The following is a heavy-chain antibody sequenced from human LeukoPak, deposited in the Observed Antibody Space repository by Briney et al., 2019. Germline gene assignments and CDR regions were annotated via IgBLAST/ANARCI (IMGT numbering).Heavy chain of an antibody. CDR2: ISAYNGNT. D-gene: IGHD3-22*01. V-gene: IGHV1-18*01. CDR1: GYTFTSYG. J-gene: IGHJ3*02. Sequence: ASVKVSCKASGYTFTSYGISWVRQAPGQGLEWMGWISAYNGNTNYAQKLQGRVTMTTDTSISTAYMELSRLRSDDTAVYYCARFDYYDSSGYYDYDAFDIWGQGTMVTVSS. CDR3: ARFDYYDSSGYYDYDAFDI.